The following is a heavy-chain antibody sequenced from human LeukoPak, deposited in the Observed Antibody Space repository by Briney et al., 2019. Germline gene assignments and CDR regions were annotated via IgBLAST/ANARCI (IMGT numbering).Heavy chain of an antibody. D-gene: IGHD2-15*01. CDR3: ARDYTGGGCYSIY. V-gene: IGHV1-18*01. CDR2: ISAYNGNT. Sequence: ASVKVSRKASGYTFSSYGISWVRQAPGQGLEWVGWISAYNGNTDYAQKFQGRVTMTTDTSTSTAYMELRSLRSDDTAVYYCARDYTGGGCYSIYWGQGTLATVSS. J-gene: IGHJ4*02. CDR1: GYTFSSYG.